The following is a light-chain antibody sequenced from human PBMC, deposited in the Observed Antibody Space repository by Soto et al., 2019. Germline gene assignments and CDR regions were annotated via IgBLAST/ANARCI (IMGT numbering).Light chain of an antibody. CDR1: QSVSSSY. V-gene: IGKV3-20*01. Sequence: IVLTQSPGTLSLSPEERATLSCRASQSVSSSYLAWYQQKPGQAPRLLIYGASSRATGIPDRFSGGGSGTDFSLTISRLEPEDFAVYYCQQYVGSPPYTFGQGTKLEIK. CDR2: GAS. J-gene: IGKJ2*01. CDR3: QQYVGSPPYT.